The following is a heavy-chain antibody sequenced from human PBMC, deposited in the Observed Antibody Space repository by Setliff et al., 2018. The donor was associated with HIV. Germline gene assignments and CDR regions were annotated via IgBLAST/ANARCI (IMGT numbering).Heavy chain of an antibody. CDR2: INWNGRST. CDR3: ARGGEYYSDSGGIYYYMDV. Sequence: GGSLRLSCVGSGFTFNGYAMNWVRQAPGKGLEWVSGINWNGRSTGDADFVKGRFTISRDNAKNSLYLQMNSLGAEDTALYYCARGGEYYSDSGGIYYYMDVWGKGTTVTVSS. J-gene: IGHJ6*03. D-gene: IGHD3-22*01. V-gene: IGHV3-20*04. CDR1: GFTFNGYA.